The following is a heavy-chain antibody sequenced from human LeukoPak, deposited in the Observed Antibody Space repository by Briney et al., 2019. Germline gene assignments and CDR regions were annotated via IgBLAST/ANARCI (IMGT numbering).Heavy chain of an antibody. CDR2: IYHSGST. D-gene: IGHD5-18*01. V-gene: IGHV4-4*02. CDR3: ATLSLYSYGKVDY. CDR1: GGSISSSNW. Sequence: SETLSLTCAVSGGSISSSNWWSWVRQPPGKGLEWIGEIYHSGSTNYNPSLKSRVTISVDKSKNQFSLKLSSVTAAGTAVYYCATLSLYSYGKVDYWGQGTLVTVSS. J-gene: IGHJ4*02.